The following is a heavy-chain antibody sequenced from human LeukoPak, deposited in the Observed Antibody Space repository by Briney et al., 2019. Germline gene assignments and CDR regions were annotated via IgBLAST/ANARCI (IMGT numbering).Heavy chain of an antibody. CDR3: ARGEEEYVN. V-gene: IGHV4-34*01. CDR1: GGSFSGYY. Sequence: SETLSLTCAVYGGSFSGYYWSWIRQPPGKGLEWIGEINRSGSTNYNPSLKSRVTVSVDTSKNQFSLKLSSVTAADTAVYYCARGEEEYVNWGQGTLVTVSS. D-gene: IGHD2/OR15-2a*01. CDR2: INRSGST. J-gene: IGHJ4*02.